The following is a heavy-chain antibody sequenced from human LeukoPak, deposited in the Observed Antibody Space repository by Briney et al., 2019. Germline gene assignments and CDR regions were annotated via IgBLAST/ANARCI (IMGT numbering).Heavy chain of an antibody. J-gene: IGHJ4*02. CDR1: GGSISGYY. V-gene: IGHV4-4*09. CDR2: IHTSGSS. CDR3: ARLWLGYYFDY. D-gene: IGHD6-19*01. Sequence: SGTLSLTCTVSGGSISGYYWTWIRQPPGKGLEWIGYIHTSGSSNYNPSLKSRVTISVDTSKNQFSLKLSSVTAADTAVYYCARLWLGYYFDYWGQGTLVTVSS.